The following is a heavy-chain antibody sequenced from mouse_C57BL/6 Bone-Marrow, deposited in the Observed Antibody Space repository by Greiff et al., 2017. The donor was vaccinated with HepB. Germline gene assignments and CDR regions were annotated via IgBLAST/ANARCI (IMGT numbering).Heavy chain of an antibody. V-gene: IGHV1-78*01. CDR1: GYTFTDHT. J-gene: IGHJ3*01. D-gene: IGHD1-1*01. Sequence: QVQLQQSDAELVKPGASVKISCKVSGYTFTDHTIHWMKQRPEQGLEWIGYIYPRDGSTKYNEKFKGKATLTADKSSSTAYMQLNSLTSEDSAVYFCAINFYYYGSSYLSCFAYWGQGTLVTVSA. CDR2: IYPRDGST. CDR3: AINFYYYGSSYLSCFAY.